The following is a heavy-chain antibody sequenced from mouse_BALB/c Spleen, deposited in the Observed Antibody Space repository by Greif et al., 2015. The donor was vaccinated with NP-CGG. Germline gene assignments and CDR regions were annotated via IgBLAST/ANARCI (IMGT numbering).Heavy chain of an antibody. Sequence: VQLQQPGAELVKPGASVKLSCTASGFNIKDTYMHWVKLRPEQGLEWIGRIDPANGNTEYDPKFQGKATITADTSSNTAYLQLSSLTSEDTAVYYCARYYRYPYYAMDYWGQGTLVTVSS. V-gene: IGHV14-3*02. CDR1: GFNIKDTY. CDR2: IDPANGNT. J-gene: IGHJ4*01. CDR3: ARYYRYPYYAMDY. D-gene: IGHD2-14*01.